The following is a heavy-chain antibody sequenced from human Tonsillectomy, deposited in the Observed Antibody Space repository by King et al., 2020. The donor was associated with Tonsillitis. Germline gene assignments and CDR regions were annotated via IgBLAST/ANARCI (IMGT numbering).Heavy chain of an antibody. V-gene: IGHV3-11*01. Sequence: VQLVESGGGLVKPGGSLRLSCAASGFTFSDYYMSWIRQAPGKGLEGVSYISSSGSTIYYAYSVKGRFTISRDNAKNSLCLQMNSLRAVDTAVYYCARVQNNWGRRKAFDYWGQGTLVTVSS. CDR3: ARVQNNWGRRKAFDY. CDR2: ISSSGSTI. CDR1: GFTFSDYY. D-gene: IGHD7-27*01. J-gene: IGHJ4*02.